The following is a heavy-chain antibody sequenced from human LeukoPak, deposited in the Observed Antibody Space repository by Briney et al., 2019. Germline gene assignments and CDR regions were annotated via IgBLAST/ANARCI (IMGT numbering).Heavy chain of an antibody. CDR1: GGSMSYNH. J-gene: IGHJ4*02. CDR2: IFISGTT. Sequence: PSETLSLTCTVSGGSMSYNHWSWIRQPAGKGLEWIGSIFISGTTNYSPSLKSRVTMSIDTSRKQFSLKLISVTAADTAVYYCARVDSRGSVVYFDYWGQGILATVSS. CDR3: ARVDSRGSVVYFDY. D-gene: IGHD4-23*01. V-gene: IGHV4-4*07.